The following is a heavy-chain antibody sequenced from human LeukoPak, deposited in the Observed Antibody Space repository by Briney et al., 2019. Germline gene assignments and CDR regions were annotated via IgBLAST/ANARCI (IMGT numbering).Heavy chain of an antibody. V-gene: IGHV3-11*04. CDR1: GFTFIDYY. Sequence: GEALMLSCSASGFTFIDYYMSWIRQAPGKGLEWVSYMSSSGRISYDADSEKRRVTVSRDDAKNSLDLQMNSLRAEDTTAYYCARVSRYNCNYGVFDSWGQGTLVTVSS. CDR3: ARVSRYNCNYGVFDS. CDR2: MSSSGRIS. D-gene: IGHD1-7*01. J-gene: IGHJ4*02.